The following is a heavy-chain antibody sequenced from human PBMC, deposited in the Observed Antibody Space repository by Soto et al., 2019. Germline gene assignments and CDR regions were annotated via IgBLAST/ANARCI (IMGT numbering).Heavy chain of an antibody. Sequence: XETLALACTVAGGSISSYYWSWIRQPPGKGLEWIGYIYYSGSTNYNPSLKSRVTISVDTSKNQFSLKLSSVTAADTAVYYCARVGGPDAFDIWGQGTMVTVSS. D-gene: IGHD3-16*01. CDR3: ARVGGPDAFDI. J-gene: IGHJ3*02. V-gene: IGHV4-59*01. CDR1: GGSISSYY. CDR2: IYYSGST.